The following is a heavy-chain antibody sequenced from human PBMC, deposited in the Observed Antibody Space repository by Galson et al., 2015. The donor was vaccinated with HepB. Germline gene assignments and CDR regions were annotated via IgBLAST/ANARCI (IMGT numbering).Heavy chain of an antibody. CDR2: INTNTGNP. D-gene: IGHD2-15*01. CDR3: ARDRGSNRHFFDS. CDR1: GYTLTTYA. V-gene: IGHV7-4-1*02. J-gene: IGHJ4*02. Sequence: SVKVSCKASGYTLTTYAINWVRQAPGQGLEWMGWINTNTGNPMYARGFTGRFVFSLDTSVSTAYLQISSLKAEDTAVYYCARDRGSNRHFFDSWGQGTLVTVSS.